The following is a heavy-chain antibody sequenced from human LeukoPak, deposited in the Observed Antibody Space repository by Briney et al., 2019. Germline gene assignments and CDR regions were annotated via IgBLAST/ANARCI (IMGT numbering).Heavy chain of an antibody. CDR3: AKDPPNLYSNPYFDY. D-gene: IGHD4-4*01. Sequence: GGSLRLSCAASGFTFSSYAMSWVRQAPGKGLEWVSAISGSGGSTYYADSVKGRFTIPRDNSKNTLYLQMNSLRAEDTAVYYCAKDPPNLYSNPYFDYWGQGTLVTVSS. V-gene: IGHV3-23*01. CDR1: GFTFSSYA. J-gene: IGHJ4*02. CDR2: ISGSGGST.